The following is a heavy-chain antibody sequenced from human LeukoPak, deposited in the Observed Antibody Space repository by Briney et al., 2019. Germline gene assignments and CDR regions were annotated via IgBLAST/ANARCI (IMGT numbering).Heavy chain of an antibody. J-gene: IGHJ6*04. Sequence: GESLKISCKGSGYSFISYWISWVRQMPGKGLEWMGRIDPSDSYTNYSPSFQGHVTISADKSISTAYLQWSSLKASDTAMYYCARHPIAVAGTNYYYYYGMDVWGKGTTVTVSS. CDR1: GYSFISYW. CDR3: ARHPIAVAGTNYYYYYGMDV. D-gene: IGHD6-19*01. V-gene: IGHV5-10-1*01. CDR2: IDPSDSYT.